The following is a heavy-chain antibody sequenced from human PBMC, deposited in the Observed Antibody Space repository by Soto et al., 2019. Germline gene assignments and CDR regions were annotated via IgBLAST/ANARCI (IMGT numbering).Heavy chain of an antibody. V-gene: IGHV3-33*01. CDR1: GFTFSSYG. D-gene: IGHD4-17*01. CDR2: IWYDGSNK. Sequence: QVQLVESGGGVVQPGRSLRLSCAASGFTFSSYGMHWVRQAPDKGLEWVAVIWYDGSNKYYADSVKGRFTISRDNSKNTLYLQMNSLRAEDTAVYYCARDGDGDYVLDYWGQGTLVTVSS. CDR3: ARDGDGDYVLDY. J-gene: IGHJ4*02.